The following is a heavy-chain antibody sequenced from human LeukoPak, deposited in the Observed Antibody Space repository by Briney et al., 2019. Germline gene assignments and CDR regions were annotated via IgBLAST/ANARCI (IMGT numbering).Heavy chain of an antibody. V-gene: IGHV3-23*01. CDR2: ISGSGGAT. Sequence: PGGSLRLSCAASGFTFNTYGMSWVRQAPGKGLEWVSGISGSGGATCYADSVKGRFTVSRDDPHNTLYLQMNSVRAEDTAVYFCARGGVDHYGSGTYYLMYYFDHWGQGALVTVSS. CDR1: GFTFNTYG. J-gene: IGHJ4*02. D-gene: IGHD3-10*01. CDR3: ARGGVDHYGSGTYYLMYYFDH.